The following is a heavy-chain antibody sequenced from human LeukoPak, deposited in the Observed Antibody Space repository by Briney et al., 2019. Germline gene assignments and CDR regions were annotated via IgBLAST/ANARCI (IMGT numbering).Heavy chain of an antibody. CDR1: GGSFSGYY. CDR2: INHSGST. CDR3: ARRPPRGYYYYMDV. V-gene: IGHV4-34*01. J-gene: IGHJ6*03. Sequence: SETLSLTCAVYGGSFSGYYWSWIRQPPRKGLEWIGEINHSGSTNYNPSLKSRVTISVDTSKNQFSLKLSSVTAADTAVYYCARRPPRGYYYYMDVWGKGTTVTISS.